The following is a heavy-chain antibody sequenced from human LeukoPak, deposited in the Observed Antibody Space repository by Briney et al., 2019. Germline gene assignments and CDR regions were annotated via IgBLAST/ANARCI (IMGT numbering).Heavy chain of an antibody. CDR2: ISSSSSTI. Sequence: PGRSLRLSCAASGFTFSSYSMNWARQAPGKGLEWVSYISSSSSTIYYADSVKGRFTISRDNAKNSLYLQMNSLRAEDTAVYYCARDAVWGYYDSSGYYPLDYWGQGTLVTVSS. V-gene: IGHV3-48*01. CDR3: ARDAVWGYYDSSGYYPLDY. CDR1: GFTFSSYS. D-gene: IGHD3-22*01. J-gene: IGHJ4*02.